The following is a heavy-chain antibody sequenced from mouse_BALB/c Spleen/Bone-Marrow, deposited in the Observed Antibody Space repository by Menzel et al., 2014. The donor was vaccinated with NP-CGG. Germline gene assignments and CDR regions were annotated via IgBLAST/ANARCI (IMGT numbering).Heavy chain of an antibody. CDR3: ARGGTAIDY. V-gene: IGHV1-80*01. Sequence: VQLQESGAELVRPGSSVKISCKASGYAFSIYWMNWVKQRPGQGLEWIGQIYPGDDDTDYNGKFKGKATLTADRSSSTAYMQLNSLTSEDSAVCFCARGGTAIDYWGQGTTLTVSS. D-gene: IGHD3-3*01. CDR1: GYAFSIYW. CDR2: IYPGDDDT. J-gene: IGHJ2*01.